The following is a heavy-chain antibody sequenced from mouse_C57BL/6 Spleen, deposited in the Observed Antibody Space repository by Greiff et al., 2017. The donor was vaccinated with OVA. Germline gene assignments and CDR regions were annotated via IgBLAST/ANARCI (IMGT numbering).Heavy chain of an antibody. J-gene: IGHJ4*01. D-gene: IGHD2-1*01. V-gene: IGHV14-2*01. Sequence: EVMLVESGAELVKPGASVKLSCTASGFNIKDYYMHWVKQRTEQGLEWIGRIDPEDGETKYAPKFQGKATITADTSSNTAYLQLSSLTSEDTAVYYCARGAGNYGHYYAMDYWGQGTSVTVSS. CDR1: GFNIKDYY. CDR2: IDPEDGET. CDR3: ARGAGNYGHYYAMDY.